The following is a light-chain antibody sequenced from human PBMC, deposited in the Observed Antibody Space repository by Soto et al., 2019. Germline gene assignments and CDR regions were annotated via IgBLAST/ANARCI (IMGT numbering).Light chain of an antibody. Sequence: DIQMTQSPSTLSASVGDRVTITCRASQSISDWLAWYQQKPGKAPKLLIYKASSLESGVPSRFSGSGSGTVFTLTISILQHDVFATYYCQQYNSYSRTFGQGTKVEV. CDR2: KAS. CDR1: QSISDW. V-gene: IGKV1-5*03. J-gene: IGKJ1*01. CDR3: QQYNSYSRT.